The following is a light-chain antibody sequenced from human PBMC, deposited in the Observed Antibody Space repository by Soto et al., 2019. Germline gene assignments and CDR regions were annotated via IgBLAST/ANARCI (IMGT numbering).Light chain of an antibody. CDR1: QSVASN. J-gene: IGKJ1*01. CDR2: AAS. CDR3: QQYNNWPWT. Sequence: EIVMTQSPAPPSVSPGERATLSRTVSQSVASNLAWYQQKPGQAPRHLIYAASTRATGIPARFSGSGSGPEFTLTISSLQSGDFALYSCQQYNNWPWTFGQGNKVDIQ. V-gene: IGKV3-15*01.